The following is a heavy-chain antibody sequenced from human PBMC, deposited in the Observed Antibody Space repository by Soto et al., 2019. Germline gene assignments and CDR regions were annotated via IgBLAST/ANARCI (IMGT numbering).Heavy chain of an antibody. CDR1: GYTFSSFG. CDR3: TRDGDWMLDY. V-gene: IGHV1-18*01. CDR2: IYIDDT. J-gene: IGHJ4*02. D-gene: IGHD2-21*02. Sequence: QVQLVQSEVEVKKPGASVKVSCKASGYTFSSFGFSWMRQAPGQGLEWMGWIYIDDTKYAQNFQGRVTMTTDTSTGTAYMELRSLRYDDTAVDYWTRDGDWMLDYWGQGTLGTAS.